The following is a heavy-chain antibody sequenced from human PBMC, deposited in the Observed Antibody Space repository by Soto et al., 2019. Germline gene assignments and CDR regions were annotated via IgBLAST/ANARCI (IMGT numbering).Heavy chain of an antibody. CDR3: AREADFASSGYVLDY. D-gene: IGHD3-22*01. CDR1: GFTFSGFS. V-gene: IGHV3-21*01. Sequence: SCAASGFTFSGFSMNWVRQAPGKGLEWVSSVTSSPSSMFYADSVKGRFTISRDDAKDSLFLQMNSLRADDTAVYYCAREADFASSGYVLDYWGLGTLVTVSS. J-gene: IGHJ4*02. CDR2: VTSSPSSM.